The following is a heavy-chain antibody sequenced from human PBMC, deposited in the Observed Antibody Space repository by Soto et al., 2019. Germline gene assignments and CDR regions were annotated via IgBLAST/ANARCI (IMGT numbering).Heavy chain of an antibody. D-gene: IGHD3-22*01. CDR3: ARGFYYYDSSGYVDDAFDI. CDR2: MNPNSGNT. V-gene: IGHV1-8*01. Sequence: XSVKVSCKASVYTFTSYDINWVRQATGQGLEWMGWMNPNSGNTGYAQKFQGRVTMTRNTSIGTAYMELSSLRSEDTAVYYCARGFYYYDSSGYVDDAFDIWGQGTMVTVSS. J-gene: IGHJ3*02. CDR1: VYTFTSYD.